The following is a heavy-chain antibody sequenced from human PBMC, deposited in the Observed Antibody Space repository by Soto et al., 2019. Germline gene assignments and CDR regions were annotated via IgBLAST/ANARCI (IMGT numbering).Heavy chain of an antibody. CDR1: GGSISRGGYY. Sequence: PSETLSLTCTVSGGSISRGGYYWSWIRQHPGKGLEWIGYIYYSGSTYYNPSLKSRVTISVDTSKNQFSLKLSSVTAADTAVYYCARCDIRPRGSARYYGMDVWGQGTTVTVSS. V-gene: IGHV4-31*03. J-gene: IGHJ6*02. D-gene: IGHD2-15*01. CDR2: IYYSGST. CDR3: ARCDIRPRGSARYYGMDV.